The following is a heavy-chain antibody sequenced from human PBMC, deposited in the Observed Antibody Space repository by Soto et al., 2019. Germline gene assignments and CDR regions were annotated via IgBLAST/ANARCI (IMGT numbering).Heavy chain of an antibody. J-gene: IGHJ4*02. Sequence: QVQLQQWGAGLLKPSETLSLTCAVYGGSFSGYYWSWIRQHRGKGLEWIGEINHSGSTNYNPSLKSRVTISVDTSKNQFALKLSSVTAADTAVYYCARAGQQLGYWGQGTLVTVSS. D-gene: IGHD6-13*01. CDR3: ARAGQQLGY. CDR1: GGSFSGYY. V-gene: IGHV4-34*01. CDR2: INHSGST.